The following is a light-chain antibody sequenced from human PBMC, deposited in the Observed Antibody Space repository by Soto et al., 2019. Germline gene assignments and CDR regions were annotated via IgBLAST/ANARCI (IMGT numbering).Light chain of an antibody. V-gene: IGKV1D-8*01. CDR1: QGITTY. CDR3: QQSYTFPCT. J-gene: IGKJ1*01. Sequence: IQMTQSPSSMSASVGDRVTITCRVSQGITTYLAWYQQKPGKAPELLIYDASTLQSGVPSRFSGSGSGTDFTLTISCLQSEDFATYYCQQSYTFPCTFGLGTKVDIK. CDR2: DAS.